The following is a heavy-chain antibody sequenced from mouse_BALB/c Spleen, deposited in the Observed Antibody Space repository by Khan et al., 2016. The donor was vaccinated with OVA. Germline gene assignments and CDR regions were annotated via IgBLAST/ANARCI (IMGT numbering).Heavy chain of an antibody. V-gene: IGHV1-69*02. D-gene: IGHD2-3*01. Sequence: QVQLKESGTELVRPGASVKLSCKASGYTFTNYWINWVRQRPGQGLEWIGNIYPSDSYTNYNQKFKDKATLTVDKSSSTAYMQLSSQTSEDSAVYYCTREGVDGYSFDYWGQGTLVTVSA. CDR1: GYTFTNYW. CDR3: TREGVDGYSFDY. J-gene: IGHJ3*01. CDR2: IYPSDSYT.